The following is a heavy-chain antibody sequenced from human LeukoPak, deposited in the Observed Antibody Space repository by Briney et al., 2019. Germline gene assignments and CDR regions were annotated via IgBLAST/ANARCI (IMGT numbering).Heavy chain of an antibody. J-gene: IGHJ6*03. CDR3: AKAAYSGYDPYYHYMDV. D-gene: IGHD5-12*01. CDR1: GFTFDDYA. Sequence: GGSLRLSCAASGFTFDDYAMHWVRQAPGKGLEWVSGISWNSGSIGYADSVKGRFTISRDNAKNSLYLQMNSLRAEDTALYYCAKAAYSGYDPYYHYMDVWGKGTTVTVSS. V-gene: IGHV3-9*01. CDR2: ISWNSGSI.